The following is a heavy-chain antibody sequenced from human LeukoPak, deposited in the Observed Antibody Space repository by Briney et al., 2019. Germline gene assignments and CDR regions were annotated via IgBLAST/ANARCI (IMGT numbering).Heavy chain of an antibody. CDR3: AREDTGSYSRAYYFDY. V-gene: IGHV3-11*01. Sequence: SLRLSCAASGFTFSDYFMSWIRQAPGRGLEWISYISTTGSTVYYADSVKGRFTISRDNAKNSLYLQMHSLRADDTAVYYCAREDTGSYSRAYYFDYWGQGTLVTVSS. J-gene: IGHJ4*02. D-gene: IGHD1-26*01. CDR1: GFTFSDYF. CDR2: ISTTGSTV.